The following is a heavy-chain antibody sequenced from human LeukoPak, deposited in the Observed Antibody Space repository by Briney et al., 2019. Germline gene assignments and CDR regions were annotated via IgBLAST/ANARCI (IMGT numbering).Heavy chain of an antibody. J-gene: IGHJ6*03. CDR2: INHSGST. Sequence: PSETLSLTCAVYGGSFSGYYWSWIRQPPGKGLEWIGEINHSGSTNYNPSLKSRVTTSVDTSKNQFSLKLSSVTAADTAVYYCARCLVVPRYYYYYMDVWGKGTTVTVSS. V-gene: IGHV4-34*01. D-gene: IGHD2-2*01. CDR3: ARCLVVPRYYYYYMDV. CDR1: GGSFSGYY.